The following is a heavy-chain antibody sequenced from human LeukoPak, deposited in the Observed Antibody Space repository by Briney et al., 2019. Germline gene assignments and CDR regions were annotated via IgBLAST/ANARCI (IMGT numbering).Heavy chain of an antibody. V-gene: IGHV3-49*04. J-gene: IGHJ4*02. CDR3: TRDGPVAGTDY. CDR2: IRSKAYGGTT. CDR1: GFTFGDYA. D-gene: IGHD6-19*01. Sequence: GGSLRLSCTASGFTFGDYAMSWVRQAPGKGLEWVGFIRSKAYGGTTEYAASVKGRFTISRDDSKSIAYLQMNSLKTEDTAVYYCTRDGPVAGTDYWGQGTLVTVSS.